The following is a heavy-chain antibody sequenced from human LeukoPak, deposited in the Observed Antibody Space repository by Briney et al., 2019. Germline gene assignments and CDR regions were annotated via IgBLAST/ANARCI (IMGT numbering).Heavy chain of an antibody. D-gene: IGHD4-11*01. V-gene: IGHV3-74*01. CDR1: GFTFSSSW. Sequence: GGSLRLSCAASGFTFSSSWMHWVRQAPGKGLGWVSRINSDGSSTNYADSVRGRFTISRDNSKNTLFLHMSRLGAMDAAVYFCAKDPWTTLTTGWYFDLWGRGTLVTVSS. CDR2: INSDGSST. CDR3: AKDPWTTLTTGWYFDL. J-gene: IGHJ2*01.